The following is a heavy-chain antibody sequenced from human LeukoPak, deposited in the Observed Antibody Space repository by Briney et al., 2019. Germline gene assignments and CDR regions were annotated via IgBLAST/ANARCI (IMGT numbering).Heavy chain of an antibody. Sequence: SETLSLTCTVSGGSISSSSYYWGWIRQPPGKGLEWIGSIYYSGSTYYNPSLKSRVTISVDTSKNQFSLKLSSVTAADTAVYYCARGLLSGEFDYWGQGTLVTVSS. CDR1: GGSISSSSYY. CDR2: IYYSGST. CDR3: ARGLLSGEFDY. D-gene: IGHD3-10*01. V-gene: IGHV4-39*01. J-gene: IGHJ4*02.